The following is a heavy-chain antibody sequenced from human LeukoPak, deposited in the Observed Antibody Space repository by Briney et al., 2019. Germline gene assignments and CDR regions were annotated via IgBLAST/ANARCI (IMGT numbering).Heavy chain of an antibody. Sequence: GASVTVSCKASGYTFTSYGISWVRQAPGQGLEWMGWISAYNGNTNYAQKLQGRVTMTTDTSTSTAYMELRSLRSDDTAVYYCASSRNIAAAGTKLDYWGQGTLVTVSS. V-gene: IGHV1-18*01. CDR2: ISAYNGNT. CDR1: GYTFTSYG. J-gene: IGHJ4*02. CDR3: ASSRNIAAAGTKLDY. D-gene: IGHD6-13*01.